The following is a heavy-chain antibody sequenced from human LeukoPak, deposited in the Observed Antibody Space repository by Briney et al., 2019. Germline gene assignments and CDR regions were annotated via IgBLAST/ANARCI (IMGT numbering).Heavy chain of an antibody. D-gene: IGHD3-22*01. J-gene: IGHJ4*02. CDR2: ISGGGDST. V-gene: IGHV3-23*01. CDR3: AKSRARREGSSGSIVY. Sequence: GGSLRLSCAASGFTFSNYAMSWVRQAPGKGLEWVSGISGGGDSTYYTDSVKGRFTISRDGSKSTLYLQVNTLRAEDTAVYYCAKSRARREGSSGSIVYWGQGTLVTVSS. CDR1: GFTFSNYA.